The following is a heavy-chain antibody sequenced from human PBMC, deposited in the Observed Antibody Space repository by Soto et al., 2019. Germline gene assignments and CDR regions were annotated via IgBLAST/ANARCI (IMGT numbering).Heavy chain of an antibody. J-gene: IGHJ6*02. D-gene: IGHD3-16*01. CDR1: GFSFSTYL. CDR3: VGALTYEVPYYYYGMDV. V-gene: IGHV3-7*01. CDR2: IKQGGNEK. Sequence: VGSLRLSCAASGFSFSTYLMGWVRQAPGKGLEWVANIKQGGNEKFYVDSVKGRFTISRDNDKKSLYLQMDSLRVEDTAVYYCVGALTYEVPYYYYGMDVWGQGTTVTVSS.